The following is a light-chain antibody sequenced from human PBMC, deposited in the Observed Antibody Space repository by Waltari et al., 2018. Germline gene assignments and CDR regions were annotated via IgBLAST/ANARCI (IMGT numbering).Light chain of an antibody. CDR1: QSVGKY. CDR3: QHHVRLPAT. J-gene: IGKJ1*01. CDR2: GAS. V-gene: IGKV3-20*01. Sequence: WTQAPGTLSLSPGERATRSCRASQSVGKYLAWYQQKPGQAPRLLIYGASSRAAGIPDRFSGSGSGADFSLTISRLEPEDFAVYYCQHHVRLPATFGQGT.